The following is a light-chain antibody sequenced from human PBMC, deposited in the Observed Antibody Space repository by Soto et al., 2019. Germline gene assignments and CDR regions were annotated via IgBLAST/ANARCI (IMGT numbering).Light chain of an antibody. CDR3: QQYNSWSPLT. CDR2: AAS. V-gene: IGKV3-15*01. J-gene: IGKJ4*01. CDR1: QSVASN. Sequence: TQSPATLPVSSGERATLSSTGGQSVASNLAGYQQKTGQTPSILIYAASTRATGIAARFSGSGSGTEFSLTIISLHYEDFAVYYCQQYNSWSPLTFGGGTKVDIK.